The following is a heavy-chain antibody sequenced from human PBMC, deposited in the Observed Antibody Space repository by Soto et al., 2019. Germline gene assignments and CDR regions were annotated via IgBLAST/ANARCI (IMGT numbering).Heavy chain of an antibody. J-gene: IGHJ4*02. CDR2: INHSGST. D-gene: IGHD3-9*01. V-gene: IGHV4-34*01. Sequence: KASETLSLTCAVYGGSFSGYYWSWIRQPPGKGLEWIGEINHSGSTNYNPSLKSRVTISVDTSKNQFSLKLSSVTAADTAVYYCARARGILTGSTFDYWGQGTLVTVSS. CDR1: GGSFSGYY. CDR3: ARARGILTGSTFDY.